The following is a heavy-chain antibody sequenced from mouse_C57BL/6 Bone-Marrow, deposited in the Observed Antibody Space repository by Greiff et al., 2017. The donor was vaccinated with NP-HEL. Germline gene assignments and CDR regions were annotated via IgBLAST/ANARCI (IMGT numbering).Heavy chain of an antibody. V-gene: IGHV1-82*01. CDR3: ARDRQLRLLDY. CDR2: IYPGDGDT. D-gene: IGHD3-2*02. Sequence: QVQLQQSGPELVKPGASVKISCKASGYAFSSSWMNWVKQRPGKGLKWIGRIYPGDGDTNYNGKFKGKATLTADKSSSTAYMQLSSLTSEDSAVYFCARDRQLRLLDYWGQGTTLTVSS. J-gene: IGHJ2*01. CDR1: GYAFSSSW.